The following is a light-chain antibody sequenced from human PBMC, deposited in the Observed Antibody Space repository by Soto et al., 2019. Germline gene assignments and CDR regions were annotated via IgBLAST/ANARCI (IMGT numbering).Light chain of an antibody. Sequence: DIQMTQSPSTLSASVGDRVTITCRASQSISSWLAWYQQKPGKAPKLLIYKASSLESGVPSRFSGSGSGTEFTLTISSLQLDEFPPYSCQPYNPMRFAGGPRVEVK. J-gene: IGKJ4*01. CDR3: QPYNPMR. CDR1: QSISSW. CDR2: KAS. V-gene: IGKV1-5*03.